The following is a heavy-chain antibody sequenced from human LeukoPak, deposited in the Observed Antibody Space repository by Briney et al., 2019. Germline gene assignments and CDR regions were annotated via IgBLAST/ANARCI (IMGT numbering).Heavy chain of an antibody. J-gene: IGHJ4*02. CDR2: IYYTGTT. Sequence: SETLSLTCTVSGGPINNYYWSWIRQPPGKGLEWIGYIYYTGTTKTNPSLRSRVTMSVDTSGSQLSLRLSSVSAADTAVYYCARVAIAAAARKGFDYWGQGTLVTVSS. D-gene: IGHD6-13*01. V-gene: IGHV4-59*01. CDR1: GGPINNYY. CDR3: ARVAIAAAARKGFDY.